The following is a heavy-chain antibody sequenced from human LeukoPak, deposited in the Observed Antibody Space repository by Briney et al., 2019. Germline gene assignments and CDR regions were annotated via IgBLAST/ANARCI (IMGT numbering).Heavy chain of an antibody. CDR3: ARSYCADECFPYYLDY. Sequence: GGSLRLSCAASGFTFSSYVMTWVRQAPGKGMECVLALSRSSDSTFYAGSVKGRFTVSRDNSKNTLYLQMNSLRVEDTAIYYCARSYCADECFPYYLDYWGQGTLVTVS. J-gene: IGHJ4*02. V-gene: IGHV3-23*01. CDR1: GFTFSSYV. D-gene: IGHD2-21*01. CDR2: LSRSSDST.